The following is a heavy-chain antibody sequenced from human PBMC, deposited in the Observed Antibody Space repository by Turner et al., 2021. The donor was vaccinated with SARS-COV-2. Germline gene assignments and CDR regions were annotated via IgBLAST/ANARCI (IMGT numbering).Heavy chain of an antibody. CDR3: AKNLIRHYQLLYPPNYYGMDV. D-gene: IGHD2-2*02. CDR1: GFTFRSYG. V-gene: IGHV3-30*18. J-gene: IGHJ6*02. Sequence: QVQLVESGGGVVQPGRSLRLSCAASGFTFRSYGMHWVRQAPGKGLEGVAVISYDGSNKYYADSVKGRFTISRDNSKNTLYLQMNSLRAEDTAVYYCAKNLIRHYQLLYPPNYYGMDVWGQGTTVTVSS. CDR2: ISYDGSNK.